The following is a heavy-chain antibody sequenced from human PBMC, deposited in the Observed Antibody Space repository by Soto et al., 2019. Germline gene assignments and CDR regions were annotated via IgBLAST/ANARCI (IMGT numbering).Heavy chain of an antibody. J-gene: IGHJ3*02. CDR1: GYTFTSYY. V-gene: IGHV1-46*01. CDR3: ARDRAGITGRNDAFDI. D-gene: IGHD1-20*01. CDR2: INPSGGST. Sequence: ASMKVSCKASGYTFTSYYMHWVRQAPGQGLEWMGIINPSGGSTSYAQKFQGRVTMTRDTSTSTVYMELSSLRSEDTAVYYCARDRAGITGRNDAFDIWGQGTMVTVSS.